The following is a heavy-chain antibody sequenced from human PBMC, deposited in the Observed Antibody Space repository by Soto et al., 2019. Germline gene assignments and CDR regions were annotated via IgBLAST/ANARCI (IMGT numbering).Heavy chain of an antibody. J-gene: IGHJ5*02. D-gene: IGHD6-19*01. V-gene: IGHV1-69*13. CDR3: ARGDSGYSSGWYGNWFDP. CDR2: IIPIFGTA. CDR1: GGTFSSYA. Sequence: VASVKVSCKASGGTFSSYAISWVRQAPGQGLEWMGGIIPIFGTANYAQKFQGRVTITADESTSTAYMELSSLRSEDTAVYYCARGDSGYSSGWYGNWFDPWGQGTLVTVSS.